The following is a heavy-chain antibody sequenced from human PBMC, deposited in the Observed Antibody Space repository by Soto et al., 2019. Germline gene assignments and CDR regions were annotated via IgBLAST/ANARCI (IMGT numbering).Heavy chain of an antibody. Sequence: GESLKISCTGSGYSFTSYWIGWVRQMPGKGLEWMGIIYPGDSDTRYSPSFQGQVTISADKSISTAYLQWSSLKASDTAMYYCARQRKRITIFGVVTSNKYYYYGMDVWGQGTTVTVSS. CDR2: IYPGDSDT. CDR1: GYSFTSYW. J-gene: IGHJ6*02. CDR3: ARQRKRITIFGVVTSNKYYYYGMDV. V-gene: IGHV5-51*01. D-gene: IGHD3-3*01.